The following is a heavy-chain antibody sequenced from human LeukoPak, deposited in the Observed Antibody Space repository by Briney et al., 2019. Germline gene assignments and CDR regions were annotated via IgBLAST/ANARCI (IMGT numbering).Heavy chain of an antibody. D-gene: IGHD2/OR15-2a*01. CDR1: GFTVSSNY. CDR3: ARDAFYGPEYFQH. CDR2: IYSGGST. V-gene: IGHV3-53*01. J-gene: IGHJ1*01. Sequence: GGSLRLSCAASGFTVSSNYMSWVRQAPGKRLEWVSVIYSGGSTYYADSVKGRFTISRDNSKNTLYLQMNSLRAEDTAVYYCARDAFYGPEYFQHWGQGTLVTVSS.